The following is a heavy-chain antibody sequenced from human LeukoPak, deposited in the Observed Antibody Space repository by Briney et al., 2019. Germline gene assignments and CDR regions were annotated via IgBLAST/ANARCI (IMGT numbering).Heavy chain of an antibody. CDR2: IYYSGST. Sequence: PSETLSLTCTVSGGSISSSSYYWGWLRQPPGKGLEWIGSIYYSGSTYYNPSLKSRVTMSVDTSKNQLSLKLSSVTAADTAVYYCARTVGGGYLFDYWGQGTLVTVSS. CDR3: ARTVGGGYLFDY. D-gene: IGHD3-22*01. J-gene: IGHJ4*02. CDR1: GGSISSSSYY. V-gene: IGHV4-39*07.